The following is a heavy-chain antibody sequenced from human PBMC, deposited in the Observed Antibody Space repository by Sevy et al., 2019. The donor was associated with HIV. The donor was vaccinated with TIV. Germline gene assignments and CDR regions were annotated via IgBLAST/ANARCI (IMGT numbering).Heavy chain of an antibody. V-gene: IGHV4-39*01. CDR1: GGSISSSSYY. CDR3: ARLPVLDSSGYYYILGYFDY. Sequence: ETLSLTCTVSGGSISSSSYYWGWIRQPPGKGLEWIGSIYYSGSTYYNPSLKSRVTISVDTSKNQFSLKLSSVTAADTAVYYCARLPVLDSSGYYYILGYFDYWGQGTLVTVSS. J-gene: IGHJ4*02. D-gene: IGHD3-22*01. CDR2: IYYSGST.